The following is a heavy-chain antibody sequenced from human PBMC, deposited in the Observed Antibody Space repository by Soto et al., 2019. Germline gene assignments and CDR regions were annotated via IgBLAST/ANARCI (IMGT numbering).Heavy chain of an antibody. CDR2: INHSGST. CDR1: GGSFSGYY. CDR3: ARGVRTYCSGGSCYSKPVGSPVTTPSYFYYGMDV. J-gene: IGHJ6*02. D-gene: IGHD2-15*01. Sequence: SETLSLTCAVYGGSFSGYYWSWIRQPPGKGLEWIGEINHSGSTNYNPSLKSRVTISVDTSKNQFSLKLSSVTAADTAVYYCARGVRTYCSGGSCYSKPVGSPVTTPSYFYYGMDVWGQGTTVTVSS. V-gene: IGHV4-34*01.